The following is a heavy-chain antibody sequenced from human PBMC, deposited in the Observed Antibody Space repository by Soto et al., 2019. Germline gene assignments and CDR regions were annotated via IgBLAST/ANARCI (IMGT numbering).Heavy chain of an antibody. CDR1: GYTFNSHE. J-gene: IGHJ4*02. Sequence: EVKLVESGGGSGQPGGSLRLSCVASGYTFNSHEMNWIRQTPGKGLEWISSISGSGTTKYADSVKGRFTISRDNAQKSIYLEMNSLRVEDTGVYYCARGGIHWGRGALVTVSS. CDR2: ISGSGTT. D-gene: IGHD6-13*01. V-gene: IGHV3-48*03. CDR3: ARGGIH.